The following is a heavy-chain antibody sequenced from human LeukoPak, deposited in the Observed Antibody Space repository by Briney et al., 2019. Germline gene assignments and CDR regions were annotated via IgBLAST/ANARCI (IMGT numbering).Heavy chain of an antibody. CDR1: GFTFSDYY. Sequence: GGSLRLSCAASGFTFSDYYMSWIRQAPGQGLEWVSYISSSGSTIYYADSVKGRFTISRDNAKNSLYLQMNSLRAEDTAVYYCASSWDSSGWYDYFDYWGQGTLVTVSS. J-gene: IGHJ4*02. V-gene: IGHV3-11*01. CDR2: ISSSGSTI. D-gene: IGHD6-19*01. CDR3: ASSWDSSGWYDYFDY.